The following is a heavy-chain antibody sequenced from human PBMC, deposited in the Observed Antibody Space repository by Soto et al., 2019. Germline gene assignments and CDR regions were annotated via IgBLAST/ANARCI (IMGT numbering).Heavy chain of an antibody. CDR3: ARARYCGSSSCPKDYYFYY. Sequence: SETLSLTCTVSGGSISSYYWSWIRQPPGKGLEWIGYIYHSGSTDYNPSLKSRVTISVDTSKNQFSLKLRSVTAADTAVYYCARARYCGSSSCPKDYYFYYWGQGTLVTVSS. D-gene: IGHD2-2*01. CDR1: GGSISSYY. CDR2: IYHSGST. V-gene: IGHV4-59*01. J-gene: IGHJ4*02.